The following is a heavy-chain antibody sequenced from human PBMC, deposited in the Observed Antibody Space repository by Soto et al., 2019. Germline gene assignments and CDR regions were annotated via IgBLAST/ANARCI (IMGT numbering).Heavy chain of an antibody. V-gene: IGHV3-23*01. J-gene: IGHJ3*02. CDR2: ISGSGGST. CDR3: AKDKFGGDSSGYYPDAFDI. D-gene: IGHD3-22*01. Sequence: VGSLGLSCAASGFTVSSSTIGWFRQSPGKGLEWVSAISGSGGSTNYADSVKGRFTISRDNSKNTMFLQMDSLRAEDTAIYYCAKDKFGGDSSGYYPDAFDIWGQGTMVTVSS. CDR1: GFTVSSST.